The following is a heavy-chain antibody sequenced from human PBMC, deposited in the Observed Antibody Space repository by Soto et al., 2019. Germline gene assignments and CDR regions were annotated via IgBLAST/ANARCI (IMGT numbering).Heavy chain of an antibody. D-gene: IGHD1-26*01. Sequence: ASVKVSCKTSGGTFSTYSIVWVRQAPGEGLEWMGGIIPIFGTANYAQKFQDRVTITADKSTNTAFMELSSLKSEDTAMYYCASSSGNNYGVGTNYYFVYWGQGTLVTVSS. CDR3: ASSSGNNYGVGTNYYFVY. V-gene: IGHV1-69*06. CDR1: GGTFSTYS. CDR2: IIPIFGTA. J-gene: IGHJ4*02.